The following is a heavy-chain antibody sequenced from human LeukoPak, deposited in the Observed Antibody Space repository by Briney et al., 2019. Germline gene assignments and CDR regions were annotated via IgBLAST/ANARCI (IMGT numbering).Heavy chain of an antibody. D-gene: IGHD6-6*01. Sequence: PGGSLRLSCAASGFTFSSYEMNWVRQAPGKGLEWVSYVSSSGHTIYYADSVKGRFTISRGNAKSSLYLQMNSLRAEDTAFYYCAAEYSRSPFDYWGQGTLVTVSS. CDR3: AAEYSRSPFDY. CDR1: GFTFSSYE. V-gene: IGHV3-48*03. J-gene: IGHJ4*02. CDR2: VSSSGHTI.